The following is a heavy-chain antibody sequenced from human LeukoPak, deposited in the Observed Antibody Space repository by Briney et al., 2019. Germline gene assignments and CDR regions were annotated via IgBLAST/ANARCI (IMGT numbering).Heavy chain of an antibody. CDR1: GFTFSSYG. CDR3: AKTYCSSTSCHNWFDP. Sequence: PGGSLRLSCAASGFTFSSYGMHWVRQAPGKGLEWVAFIRYDGSNKYYADSVKGRFTISRDNSKNTLYLQMNSLRAEDTAVYYCAKTYCSSTSCHNWFDPWGQGTLVTVSS. J-gene: IGHJ5*02. V-gene: IGHV3-30*02. D-gene: IGHD2-2*01. CDR2: IRYDGSNK.